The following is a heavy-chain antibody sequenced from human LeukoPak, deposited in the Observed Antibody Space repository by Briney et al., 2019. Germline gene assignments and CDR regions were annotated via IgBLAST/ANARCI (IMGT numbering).Heavy chain of an antibody. CDR1: GYTLTELS. J-gene: IGHJ5*02. Sequence: GASVKVSCKVSGYTLTELSMHWVRQAPGKGLEWMGGFDPEDGETIYAQKFQGRVTMTTDTSTSTAYMELRSLRSDDTAVYYCARTTYYDILTGFRRGNWFDPWGQGTLVTVSS. D-gene: IGHD3-9*01. CDR3: ARTTYYDILTGFRRGNWFDP. CDR2: FDPEDGET. V-gene: IGHV1-24*01.